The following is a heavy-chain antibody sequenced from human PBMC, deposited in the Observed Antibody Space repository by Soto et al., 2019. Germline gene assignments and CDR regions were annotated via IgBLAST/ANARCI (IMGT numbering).Heavy chain of an antibody. D-gene: IGHD6-19*01. CDR2: INAGNGNT. CDR1: GYTFTSYA. V-gene: IGHV1-3*01. J-gene: IGHJ4*02. CDR3: ARDLRPSIQYSSGCSDY. Sequence: QVQLVQSGAEVKKPGASVKVSCKASGYTFTSYAMHWVRQAPGQRLEWMGWINAGNGNTKYSQKFQGRVTITRDTSASTAYMDLSSLRSEDTAVYYCARDLRPSIQYSSGCSDYWGQGTLVTVSS.